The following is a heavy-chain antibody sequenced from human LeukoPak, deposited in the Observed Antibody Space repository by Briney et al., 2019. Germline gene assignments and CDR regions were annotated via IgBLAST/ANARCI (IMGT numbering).Heavy chain of an antibody. CDR3: ARAPYYYDSSGYFDAFDI. D-gene: IGHD3-22*01. V-gene: IGHV1-69*05. CDR1: GGTFSSYA. Sequence: SVKVSCKASGGTFSSYAISWVRQAPGQGLEWMGGIIPIFGTANYAQKFQGRVTITTDESTSTAYMELSSLRSEDTAVYYCARAPYYYDSSGYFDAFDIWGQGTMVTVS. J-gene: IGHJ3*02. CDR2: IIPIFGTA.